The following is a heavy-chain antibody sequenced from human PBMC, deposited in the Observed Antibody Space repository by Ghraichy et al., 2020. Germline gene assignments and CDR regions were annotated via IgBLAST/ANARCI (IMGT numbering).Heavy chain of an antibody. J-gene: IGHJ5*01. D-gene: IGHD1-7*01. CDR2: IYYAGST. Sequence: SETLSLTCSVSGGSIRNRNYYWGWIRQPPGKTLEWLGSIYYAGSTYYNPSLKSRLTVDVDTSNNQFSLDLRSVTAADTAVYFCVRSIWYYQFGPTWSDSWGQGTLVTVSS. CDR1: GGSIRNRNYY. CDR3: VRSIWYYQFGPTWSDS. V-gene: IGHV4-39*01.